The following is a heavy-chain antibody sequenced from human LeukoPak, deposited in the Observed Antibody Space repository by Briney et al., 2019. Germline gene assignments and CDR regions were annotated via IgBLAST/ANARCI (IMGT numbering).Heavy chain of an antibody. CDR2: IIPIFGTA. CDR1: GGTFSSYA. CDR3: ARDSRSSWYRGYYYYYYMDV. Sequence: SVKVSCKASGGTFSSYAISWVRQAPGQGLEWMGGIIPIFGTANYAQKFQGRVTITTDESTSTAYMELGSLRSEDTAVYYCARDSRSSWYRGYYYYYYMDVWGKGTTVTVSS. V-gene: IGHV1-69*05. J-gene: IGHJ6*03. D-gene: IGHD6-13*01.